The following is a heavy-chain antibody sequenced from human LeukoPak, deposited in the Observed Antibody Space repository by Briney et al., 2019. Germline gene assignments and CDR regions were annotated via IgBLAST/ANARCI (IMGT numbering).Heavy chain of an antibody. CDR3: ASIPLYSSSWYSDFDY. CDR1: GYTFTCYY. V-gene: IGHV1-2*02. Sequence: GASVKVSCKASGYTFTCYYMHWVRQAPGQGLEWMGWINPNSGGTNYAQKFQGRVTMTRDTSISTAYMELSRLRSDDTAVYYCASIPLYSSSWYSDFDYWGQGTLVTVSS. CDR2: INPNSGGT. D-gene: IGHD6-13*01. J-gene: IGHJ4*02.